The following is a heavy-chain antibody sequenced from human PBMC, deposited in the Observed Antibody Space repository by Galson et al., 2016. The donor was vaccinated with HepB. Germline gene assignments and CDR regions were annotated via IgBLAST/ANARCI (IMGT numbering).Heavy chain of an antibody. J-gene: IGHJ2*01. Sequence: QSGAEVKKPGESLKISCKGSGYNFTRYWLGWVRQMPGKGLEWMGNIYPGDSDTRYSPSFRGQVTISADRSITTAYLQWSGLKTSDTAIYYCARTHSNVLYDWYFDLWGRGTLVTVSS. CDR2: IYPGDSDT. CDR3: ARTHSNVLYDWYFDL. D-gene: IGHD6-19*01. CDR1: GYNFTRYW. V-gene: IGHV5-51*01.